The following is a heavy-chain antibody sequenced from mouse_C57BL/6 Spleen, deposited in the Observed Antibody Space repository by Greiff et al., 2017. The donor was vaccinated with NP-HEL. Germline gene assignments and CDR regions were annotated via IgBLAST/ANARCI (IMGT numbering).Heavy chain of an antibody. V-gene: IGHV1-26*01. CDR1: GYTFTDYY. CDR3: ARRYYGRRYWYFDV. Sequence: EVQLHQSGPELVKPGASVKISCKASGYTFTDYYMNWVKQSHGKSLEWIGDINPNNGGTSYNQKFKGKATLTVDKSSSTAYMELRSLTSEDSAVYYCARRYYGRRYWYFDVWGTGTTVTVSS. CDR2: INPNNGGT. J-gene: IGHJ1*03. D-gene: IGHD1-1*01.